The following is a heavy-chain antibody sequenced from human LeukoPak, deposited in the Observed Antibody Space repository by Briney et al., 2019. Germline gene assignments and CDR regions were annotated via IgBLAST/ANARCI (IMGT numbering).Heavy chain of an antibody. CDR2: ISYDGSNK. V-gene: IGHV3-30-3*01. CDR1: GFTFSSYA. J-gene: IGHJ4*02. CDR3: ARDGTSIAARSFDY. Sequence: PGRSLRLSCAASGFTFSSYAMHWVRQAPGKGLEWVAVISYDGSNKYYADSVKGRFTISRDNSKNTLYLQMNSLRAEDTAVYYCARDGTSIAARSFDYWGQGTLVTVSS. D-gene: IGHD6-6*01.